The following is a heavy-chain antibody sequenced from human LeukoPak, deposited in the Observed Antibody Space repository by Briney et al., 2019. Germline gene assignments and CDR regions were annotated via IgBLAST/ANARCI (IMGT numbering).Heavy chain of an antibody. CDR3: ARHRGAGTQADY. CDR2: IYYSGST. V-gene: IGHV4-59*08. CDR1: GGSISSYY. D-gene: IGHD3-10*01. J-gene: IGHJ4*02. Sequence: SETLSLTCTVSGGSISSYYWSWIRQPPGKGLEWIGYIYYSGSTNYNPSLKSRVTISVDTSKNQFSLKLSSVTAADTAVYYCARHRGAGTQADYWGQGTLVTVSS.